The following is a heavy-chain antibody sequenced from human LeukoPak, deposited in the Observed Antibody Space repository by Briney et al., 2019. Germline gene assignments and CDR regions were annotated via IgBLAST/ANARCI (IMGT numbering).Heavy chain of an antibody. V-gene: IGHV4-30-2*01. Sequence: KPSETLSLTCTVSGGSISSGGYYWSWIRQPPGKGLEWIGYIYHSGSTYYNPSLKSRVTISVDRSKNQFSLKLSSVAAADTAVYYCARDVAGTLLDYWGQGTLVTVSS. D-gene: IGHD6-19*01. CDR2: IYHSGST. J-gene: IGHJ4*02. CDR1: GGSISSGGYY. CDR3: ARDVAGTLLDY.